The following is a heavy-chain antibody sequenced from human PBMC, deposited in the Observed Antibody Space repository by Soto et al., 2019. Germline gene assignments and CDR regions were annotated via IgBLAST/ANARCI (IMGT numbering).Heavy chain of an antibody. CDR1: GGSISSSNW. V-gene: IGHV4-4*02. Sequence: QVQLQESGPGLVKPSGTLSLTCAVSGGSISSSNWWSWVRQPPGKGLEWIGEIYHSGSTNYNPSLNSRVPISVDKSKNHVSLKLSSVTAADTAVYYCARSYMVRGVANWFDPWGQGTLVTVSS. CDR2: IYHSGST. CDR3: ARSYMVRGVANWFDP. J-gene: IGHJ5*02. D-gene: IGHD3-10*01.